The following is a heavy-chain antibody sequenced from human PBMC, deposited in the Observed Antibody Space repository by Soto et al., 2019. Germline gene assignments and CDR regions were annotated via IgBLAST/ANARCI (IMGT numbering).Heavy chain of an antibody. CDR2: IRSDGSST. CDR3: AKKPADYFDY. J-gene: IGHJ4*02. Sequence: GGSLRLSCAASGFTFNNYWMHWVRQAPGKGLVWVSRIRSDGSSTAYADSVKGRFTISRDNTKNTLFLQMNSLRAEDTAVYYCAKKPADYFDYWGQGTLVTVSS. V-gene: IGHV3-74*01. CDR1: GFTFNNYW.